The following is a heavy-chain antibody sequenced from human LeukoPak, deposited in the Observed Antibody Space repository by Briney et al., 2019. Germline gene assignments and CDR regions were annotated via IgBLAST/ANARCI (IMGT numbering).Heavy chain of an antibody. CDR3: ARWEGAIHNFDY. J-gene: IGHJ4*02. CDR2: INHNEFT. D-gene: IGHD1-26*01. CDR1: GGSFTTYY. Sequence: PSETLSLTCAVYGGSFTTYYWSWIRQPPGKGLEWIGEINHNEFTNYSPSLKNRVTITIDTSKKQFSLRLTSVTAADTDVYYCARWEGAIHNFDYWGQGTLVTVSS. V-gene: IGHV4-34*01.